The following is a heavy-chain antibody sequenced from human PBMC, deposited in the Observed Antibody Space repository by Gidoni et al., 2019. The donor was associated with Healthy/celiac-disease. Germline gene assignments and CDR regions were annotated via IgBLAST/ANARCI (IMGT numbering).Heavy chain of an antibody. D-gene: IGHD2-2*03. V-gene: IGHV3-33*01. J-gene: IGHJ3*02. Sequence: QVQLVESGGGVVHPGRSLSPSCAASGFTFISYGMHWVRQAPGKGLEWVAVIWYDGSNKYSADSVKGRFTISRDNSKNTLYLQMNSLRAEDTAVYYCARDGSVDAFDIWGQGTMVTVSS. CDR3: ARDGSVDAFDI. CDR2: IWYDGSNK. CDR1: GFTFISYG.